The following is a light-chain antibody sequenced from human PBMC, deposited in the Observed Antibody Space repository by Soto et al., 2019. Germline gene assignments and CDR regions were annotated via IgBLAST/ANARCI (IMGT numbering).Light chain of an antibody. CDR2: GAS. J-gene: IGKJ4*01. CDR3: QQSYSTPVT. Sequence: DIQMTQSPSSLSASVGDRVTITCWASQTISSSLNWYQQKPGKAPKLLMYGASSLQSGVPPRFSGSGSETDFTLTISSLQPEDFATYYCQQSYSTPVTFGGGTKVEIK. CDR1: QTISSS. V-gene: IGKV1-39*01.